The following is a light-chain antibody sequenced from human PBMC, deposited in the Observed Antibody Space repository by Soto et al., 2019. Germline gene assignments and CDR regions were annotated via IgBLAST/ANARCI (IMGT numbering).Light chain of an antibody. J-gene: IGLJ2*01. V-gene: IGLV1-47*01. Sequence: QAMVTQTPSVYGTPGQRNNIACSGSSSNIGRNYVYWYHQFPGTAPKLLIYRDNERPSWVPDRFSGSKSGTSASLAISGLRSGDEADYHCATWDDRLGGPVFGGGTKLTVL. CDR2: RDN. CDR1: SSNIGRNY. CDR3: ATWDDRLGGPV.